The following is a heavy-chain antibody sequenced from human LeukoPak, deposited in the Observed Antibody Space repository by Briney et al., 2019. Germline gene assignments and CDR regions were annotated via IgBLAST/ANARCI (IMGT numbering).Heavy chain of an antibody. CDR2: TKNKANSYTT. V-gene: IGHV3-72*01. CDR3: ARDASASLDY. D-gene: IGHD2-2*01. Sequence: PGRSLRLSCAASGFTFGDHYMDWVRQAPGKGLEWVSRTKNKANSYTTQYAASVKGRFTVSRDDSKNSLSLQMNNLETEDTAVYYCARDASASLDYWGQGTLVTVSS. J-gene: IGHJ4*02. CDR1: GFTFGDHY.